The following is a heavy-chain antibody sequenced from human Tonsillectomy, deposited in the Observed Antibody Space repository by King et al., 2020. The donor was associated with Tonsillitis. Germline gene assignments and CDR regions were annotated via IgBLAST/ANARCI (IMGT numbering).Heavy chain of an antibody. CDR2: INPSGGST. Sequence: VQLVESGAEVKKPGASVKVSCKASGYTFTSYYMHWVRQAPGQGLEWMGIINPSGGSTSYAQKFQGRVTMTRDTSTSTVYMELSSLRSEDTAVYYCARDGREVGYYDILTGYYFSYYYDGMDVWGQGTTVTVSS. CDR1: GYTFTSYY. CDR3: ARDGREVGYYDILTGYYFSYYYDGMDV. D-gene: IGHD3-9*01. V-gene: IGHV1-46*01. J-gene: IGHJ6*02.